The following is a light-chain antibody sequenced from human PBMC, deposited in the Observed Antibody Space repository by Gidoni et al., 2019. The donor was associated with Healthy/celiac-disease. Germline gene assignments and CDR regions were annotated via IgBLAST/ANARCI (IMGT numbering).Light chain of an antibody. CDR1: QSISSY. J-gene: IGKJ2*02. V-gene: IGKV1-39*01. CDR3: QQSYSTPRT. Sequence: DIQMTQSPSSLSASVGDRVTITCRASQSISSYLNWYQQKPGKAPKLLIYAASSLQSGVRSRFSGSGSGTDFTLTISSLQPEDFATYYCQQSYSTPRTFXQXTKLEIK. CDR2: AAS.